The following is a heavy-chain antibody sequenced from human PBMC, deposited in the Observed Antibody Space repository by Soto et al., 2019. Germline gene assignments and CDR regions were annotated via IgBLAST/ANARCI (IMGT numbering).Heavy chain of an antibody. V-gene: IGHV1-18*01. Sequence: ASVKVSCKASGYTFTSYGISWVRQAPGQGLEWMGWISAYNGNTNYAQKLQGRVTMTTDTSTSTAYMELRSLRSDDTAVYYCARGACSSTSCYYRAFAIWGQGTTVPVSS. J-gene: IGHJ3*02. CDR3: ARGACSSTSCYYRAFAI. CDR1: GYTFTSYG. D-gene: IGHD2-2*01. CDR2: ISAYNGNT.